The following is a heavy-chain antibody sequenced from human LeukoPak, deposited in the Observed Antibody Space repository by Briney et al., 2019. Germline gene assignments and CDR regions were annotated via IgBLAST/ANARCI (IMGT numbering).Heavy chain of an antibody. Sequence: PGGSLRLSCAAPGFTFSRYSMFWVRQAPGKGLEWVSSISISSSYIYYADSVKGRFTISRDNAKNSLYLQMNSLRAEDTAVYYCARETFAAAGGRNWFDPWGQGTLVTVSS. CDR1: GFTFSRYS. J-gene: IGHJ5*02. CDR3: ARETFAAAGGRNWFDP. D-gene: IGHD6-13*01. V-gene: IGHV3-21*01. CDR2: ISISSSYI.